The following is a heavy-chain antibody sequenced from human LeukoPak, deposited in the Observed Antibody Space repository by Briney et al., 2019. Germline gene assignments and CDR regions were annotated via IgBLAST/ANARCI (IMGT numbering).Heavy chain of an antibody. Sequence: PGGSLRLSCAASKFTFSSYGMHWVRQAPGKGLEWVAVISYDGSNKYYADSVRGRFTISRDNSKNTLYLQMNSLRAEDTAVYYCAKDLPMDVWGKGTTVTVSS. V-gene: IGHV3-30*18. CDR3: AKDLPMDV. J-gene: IGHJ6*04. CDR2: ISYDGSNK. CDR1: KFTFSSYG.